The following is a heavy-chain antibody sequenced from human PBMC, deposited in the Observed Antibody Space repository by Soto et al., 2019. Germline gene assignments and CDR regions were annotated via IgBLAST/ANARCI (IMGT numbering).Heavy chain of an antibody. D-gene: IGHD6-19*01. CDR2: IYYSGST. J-gene: IGHJ4*02. CDR1: GGSISSYY. V-gene: IGHV4-59*01. CDR3: ARVSSGWWYFDY. Sequence: PSETLSLTCTVSGGSISSYYWSWIRQPPGKGLEWIGYIYYSGSTNYNPSLKSRVTISVNTPKNQFSLKLTSVTAADTAVYYCARVSSGWWYFDYGGQGTLVTVSS.